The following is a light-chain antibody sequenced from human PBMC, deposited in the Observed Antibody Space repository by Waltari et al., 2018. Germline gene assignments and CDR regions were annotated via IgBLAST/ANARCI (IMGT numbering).Light chain of an antibody. Sequence: QLVLTQSPSASASLGASVKLTCTLSSGHINYAIAWHQQQPQKGPRSLMKLNSDGSHTRGDRVPCRFSGSSSGAGRYLTISSLQSEDEADYYGQTWGTGIYVVFGGGTKLTVL. J-gene: IGLJ2*01. CDR3: QTWGTGIYVV. CDR2: LNSDGSH. V-gene: IGLV4-69*01. CDR1: SGHINYA.